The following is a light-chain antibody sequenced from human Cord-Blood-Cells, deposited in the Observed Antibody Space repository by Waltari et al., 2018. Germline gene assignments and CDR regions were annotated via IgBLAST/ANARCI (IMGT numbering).Light chain of an antibody. CDR1: SREGGGLKL. J-gene: IGLJ2*01. CDR2: DVS. V-gene: IGLV2-14*01. Sequence: LAQPASVSGSPGPSVTLPCPGTSREGGGLKLFPWYQQHPGKAPKLMIYDVSNRPSGVSNRFSGSKSGNTASLTISGLQAEDEADYYCSSYTSSSTLVVFGGGTKLTVL. CDR3: SSYTSSSTLVV.